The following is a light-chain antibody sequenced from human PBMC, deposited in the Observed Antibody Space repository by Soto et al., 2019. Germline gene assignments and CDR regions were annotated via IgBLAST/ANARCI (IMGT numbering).Light chain of an antibody. V-gene: IGKV1-5*01. CDR1: QSISSW. CDR2: DAS. J-gene: IGKJ2*01. Sequence: DIQMTQSPSTLSASVGDRVTITCRASQSISSWLAWYQQKPGKAPKVLIYDASSLESGVPSRFSGSGSGTEVTLPISSLQPDDVATYYCQQYNSYASLTFGQGTKLEIK. CDR3: QQYNSYASLT.